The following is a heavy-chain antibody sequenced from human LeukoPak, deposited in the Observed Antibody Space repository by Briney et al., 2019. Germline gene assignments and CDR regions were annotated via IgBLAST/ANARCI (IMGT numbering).Heavy chain of an antibody. CDR1: GFTFSSYA. V-gene: IGHV3-23*01. CDR2: ISGSGGST. Sequence: GGSLRLSCAASGFTFSSYAMSWVRQAPGKGLEWGSAISGSGGSTYYADSVKGRFTISRDNSKNTLYLQMNSLRAEDTAVYYCAKDQSRYCSGGSCYLGPVDYWGQGTLVTVSS. D-gene: IGHD2-15*01. J-gene: IGHJ4*02. CDR3: AKDQSRYCSGGSCYLGPVDY.